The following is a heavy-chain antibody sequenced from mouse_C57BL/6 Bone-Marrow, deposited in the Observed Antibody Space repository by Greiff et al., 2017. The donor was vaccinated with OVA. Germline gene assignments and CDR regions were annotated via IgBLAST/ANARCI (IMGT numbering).Heavy chain of an antibody. CDR3: ARDAVMDY. Sequence: EVMLVESEGGLVQPGSSMKLSCTASGFTFSDYYMAWVRQVPEKGLEWVANINYDGSSTNYLDSLKSRFIISRDNAKNMLYLQMSSLKSEDTATYYCARDAVMDYWGQGTSVTVSS. CDR2: INYDGSST. V-gene: IGHV5-16*01. CDR1: GFTFSDYY. J-gene: IGHJ4*01.